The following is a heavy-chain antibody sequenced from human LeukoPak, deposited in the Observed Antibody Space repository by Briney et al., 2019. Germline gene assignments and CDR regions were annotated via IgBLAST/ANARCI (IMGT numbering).Heavy chain of an antibody. CDR3: ARSSYSSYGMDV. CDR2: IYYSGST. CDR1: GGSISSYY. Sequence: SETLSLTCTVSGGSISSYYWSWIRQPPGKRLEWIGYIYYSGSTNYNPSLKSRVTISVDTSKNQFSLKLSSVTAADTAVYYCARSSYSSYGMDVWGQGTTVTVSS. J-gene: IGHJ6*02. V-gene: IGHV4-59*01. D-gene: IGHD6-19*01.